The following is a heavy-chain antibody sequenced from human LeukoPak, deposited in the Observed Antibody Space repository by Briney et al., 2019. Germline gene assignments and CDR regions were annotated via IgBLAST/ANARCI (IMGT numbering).Heavy chain of an antibody. Sequence: SETLSLTCTVSGGSISSHYWSWIRQPPGKGLEWIGHIYYSGSTNYNPSLKSRVTISVDTSKNQFSLKLSSVTAADTAVHYCARGAGSRGGYYYYYMDVWGKGTTVTVSS. CDR1: GGSISSHY. V-gene: IGHV4-59*11. J-gene: IGHJ6*03. CDR3: ARGAGSRGGYYYYYMDV. D-gene: IGHD3-10*01. CDR2: IYYSGST.